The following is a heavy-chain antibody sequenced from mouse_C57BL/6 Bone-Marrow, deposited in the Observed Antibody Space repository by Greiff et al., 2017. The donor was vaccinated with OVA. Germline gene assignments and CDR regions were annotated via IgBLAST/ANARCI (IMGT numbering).Heavy chain of an antibody. Sequence: VQLQQPGAELVMPGASVKLSCKASGYTFTSYWMHWVKQRPGQGLEWIGEIDPSDSYTNYNQKFKGKSTLTVDKSSSTAYMQLSSLTSEDSAVYYCARGFYYGPFAYWGQGTLVTVSA. CDR2: IDPSDSYT. CDR1: GYTFTSYW. D-gene: IGHD2-1*01. V-gene: IGHV1-69*01. CDR3: ARGFYYGPFAY. J-gene: IGHJ3*01.